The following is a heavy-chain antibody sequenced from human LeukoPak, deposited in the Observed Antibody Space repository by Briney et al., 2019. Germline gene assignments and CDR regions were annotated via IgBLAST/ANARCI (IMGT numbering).Heavy chain of an antibody. CDR2: INWDGGST. V-gene: IGHV3-20*01. CDR1: GFTFDDYG. CDR3: AREMYYYDSSGYYLGAFDI. Sequence: GGSLRLSCAASGFTFDDYGMSWVPQAPGKGLEWVSGINWDGGSTGYADSVKGRFTISRDNAKNSLYLQMNSLRAEDTALYHCAREMYYYDSSGYYLGAFDIWGQGTMVTVSS. D-gene: IGHD3-22*01. J-gene: IGHJ3*02.